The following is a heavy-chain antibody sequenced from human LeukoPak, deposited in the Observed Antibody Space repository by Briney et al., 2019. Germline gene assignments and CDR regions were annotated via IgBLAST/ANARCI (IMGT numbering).Heavy chain of an antibody. V-gene: IGHV4-38-2*02. J-gene: IGHJ4*02. CDR3: ARIGMATLDY. CDR2: IYHSGST. CDR1: GYSISNGYY. Sequence: SETLSLTCTVSGYSISNGYYWGWIRQPPGKGLEWIGSIYHSGSTNYNPSLKSRVTISVDTSKNQFSLKLSSVTAADTAVYYCARIGMATLDYWGQGTLVTVSS. D-gene: IGHD5-24*01.